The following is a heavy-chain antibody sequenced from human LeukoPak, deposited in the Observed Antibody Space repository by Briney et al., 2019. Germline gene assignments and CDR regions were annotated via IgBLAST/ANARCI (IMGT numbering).Heavy chain of an antibody. Sequence: GGALRLSCAASGFTFSSYAMRWVRQAPGKGLEWVSGISDSGSSTYYADSVKGRFTISRDNSKNTLYLQMNSLKAEDMAVYYCVKSRGYSNNSHYFDYWGREPRPPSPQ. CDR3: VKSRGYSNNSHYFDY. CDR2: ISDSGSST. CDR1: GFTFSSYA. V-gene: IGHV3-23*01. J-gene: IGHJ4*02. D-gene: IGHD5-12*01.